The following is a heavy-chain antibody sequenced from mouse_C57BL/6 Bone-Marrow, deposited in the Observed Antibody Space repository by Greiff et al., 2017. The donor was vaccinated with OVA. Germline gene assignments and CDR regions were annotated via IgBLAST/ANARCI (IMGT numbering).Heavy chain of an antibody. D-gene: IGHD1-1*01. CDR1: GYTFTSYW. V-gene: IGHV1-55*01. CDR3: ARRIYYGSSYVRYYAMDY. J-gene: IGHJ4*01. CDR2: IYPGSGST. Sequence: VKLQQPGAELVKPGASVKMSCKASGYTFTSYWITWVKQRPGQGLEWIGDIYPGSGSTNYNEKFKSKATLTVDTSSSTAYMQLSSLTSEDSAVYYCARRIYYGSSYVRYYAMDYWGQGTSVTVSS.